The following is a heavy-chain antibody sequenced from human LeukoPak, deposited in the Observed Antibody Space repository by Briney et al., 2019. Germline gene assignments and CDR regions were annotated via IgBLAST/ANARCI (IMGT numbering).Heavy chain of an antibody. J-gene: IGHJ4*02. CDR3: ARQRVNYGSGNYYCLDY. CDR1: GYSFTSYW. V-gene: IGHV5-51*01. CDR2: IYPGDSDT. Sequence: PGESLKISCKGSGYSFTSYWIGWVRQMPGKGLEWMGIIYPGDSDTRYSPSFQGQVTISADRSISTAYLQWSSLKASDTAMYYCARQRVNYGSGNYYCLDYWGQGTMVTVSS. D-gene: IGHD3-10*01.